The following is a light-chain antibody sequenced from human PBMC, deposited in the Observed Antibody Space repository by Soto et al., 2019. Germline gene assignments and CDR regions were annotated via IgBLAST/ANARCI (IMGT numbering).Light chain of an antibody. CDR2: GAS. CDR3: QQYNKFPSLT. V-gene: IGKV3-15*01. Sequence: EIVMTQSPATLSVSPGERATLCCRASQSVSSNLAWYHQKPGQAPRLLIYGASTRATGIPARFSGSGSGTEFTLTISSLQSEDFAVYYCQQYNKFPSLTFGGGTKVEIK. J-gene: IGKJ4*01. CDR1: QSVSSN.